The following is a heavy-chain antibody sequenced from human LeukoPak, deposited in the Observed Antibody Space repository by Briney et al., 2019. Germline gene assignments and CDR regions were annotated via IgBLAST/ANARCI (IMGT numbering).Heavy chain of an antibody. V-gene: IGHV1-69*10. Sequence: SVKVSCKASGCTFGSYAISWVRQAPGQGLEWMGGIIPILGIANYAQKFQGRVTITADKSTSTAYMELSSLRSEDTAVYYCASVLSGIAVAGSFDPWGQGTLVTVSS. J-gene: IGHJ5*02. CDR2: IIPILGIA. CDR3: ASVLSGIAVAGSFDP. D-gene: IGHD6-19*01. CDR1: GCTFGSYA.